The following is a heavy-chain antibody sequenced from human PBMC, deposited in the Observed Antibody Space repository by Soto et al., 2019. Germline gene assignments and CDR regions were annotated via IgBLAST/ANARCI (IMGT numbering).Heavy chain of an antibody. Sequence: QLQLHESGPGPVKASGTLSLTCSVSGGSISGRAYYWAWIRQPPGKGLEWIGSIYYSGTTYSNPSLQSRVISSVDTAKNQFSLTLTSVTAPDTATYYCARAQCGGEKCFSERDVYYYYVDVWGKGTTVTVSS. V-gene: IGHV4-39*01. CDR1: GGSISGRAYY. J-gene: IGHJ6*03. D-gene: IGHD2-21*01. CDR2: IYYSGTT. CDR3: ARAQCGGEKCFSERDVYYYYVDV.